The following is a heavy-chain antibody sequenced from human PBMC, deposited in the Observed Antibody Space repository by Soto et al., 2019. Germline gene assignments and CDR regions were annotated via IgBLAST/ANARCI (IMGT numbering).Heavy chain of an antibody. D-gene: IGHD6-13*01. J-gene: IGHJ4*02. CDR1: GYTFTSYD. Sequence: ASVKVSCKGSGYTFTSYDINWVRHATGQGLEWMGWMNPNSGNTGYAQKFQGRVTMTRNTSMSTAYMELSSLRSEDTAVYYCARGPRYSSSWVDYWGQGTLVTVSS. CDR3: ARGPRYSSSWVDY. V-gene: IGHV1-8*01. CDR2: MNPNSGNT.